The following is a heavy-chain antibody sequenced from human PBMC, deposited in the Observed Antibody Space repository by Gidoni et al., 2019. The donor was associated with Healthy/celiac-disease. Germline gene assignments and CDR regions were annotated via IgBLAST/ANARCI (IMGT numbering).Heavy chain of an antibody. J-gene: IGHJ4*02. CDR3: ARGSTVTTSRTPFDY. D-gene: IGHD4-4*01. CDR1: GFPFSSYS. CDR2: ISSSSSYI. Sequence: EVQLVESGGGLVKPGGSLRLSCAASGFPFSSYSMNWVRQAPGKGLEWVSSISSSSSYIYYADSVKGRFTISRDNAKNSLYLQMNSLRAEDTAVYYCARGSTVTTSRTPFDYWGQGTLVTVSS. V-gene: IGHV3-21*01.